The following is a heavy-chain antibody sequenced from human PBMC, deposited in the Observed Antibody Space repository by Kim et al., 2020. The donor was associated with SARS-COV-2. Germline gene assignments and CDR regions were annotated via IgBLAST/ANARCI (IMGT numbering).Heavy chain of an antibody. Sequence: GGSLRLSCVASGFTFSNYWMTWVRQAPGKGLEWVANIKQDGSLKYYVNSVRGRFTVSRDNAKNSLYLQMNSLRVEDTGIYYCVSKSTGWGQGTLVTVSS. V-gene: IGHV3-7*01. J-gene: IGHJ4*02. CDR1: GFTFSNYW. CDR2: IKQDGSLK. CDR3: VSKSTG.